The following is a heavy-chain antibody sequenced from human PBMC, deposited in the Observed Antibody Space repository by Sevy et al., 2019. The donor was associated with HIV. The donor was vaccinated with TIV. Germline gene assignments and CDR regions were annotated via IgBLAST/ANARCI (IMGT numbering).Heavy chain of an antibody. Sequence: SETLSLTCTVSGGSISSGGYYWSWIRQHPGKGLEWIGYIYYSGSTYYNPSLKSRVTISVDTSKNQFSLKLSSVTAADTAVYYCARVKRYYYDSSGYPDYWGQGTLVTVSS. CDR1: GGSISSGGYY. CDR3: ARVKRYYYDSSGYPDY. CDR2: IYYSGST. V-gene: IGHV4-31*03. D-gene: IGHD3-22*01. J-gene: IGHJ4*02.